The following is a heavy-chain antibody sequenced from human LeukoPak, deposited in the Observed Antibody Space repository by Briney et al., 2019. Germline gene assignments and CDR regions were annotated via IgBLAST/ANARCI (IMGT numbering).Heavy chain of an antibody. Sequence: PGGSLRLSCSASGFTFSTYAMHWVRQAPGKGLEYVSAISSDGIRTYYADSVKGRFTISRDNSKNKVYVQMSSLRGEDTAVYYCVRWVTGLDYWGQGILVTVSS. CDR2: ISSDGIRT. V-gene: IGHV3-64*03. J-gene: IGHJ4*02. CDR3: VRWVTGLDY. CDR1: GFTFSTYA. D-gene: IGHD2-21*02.